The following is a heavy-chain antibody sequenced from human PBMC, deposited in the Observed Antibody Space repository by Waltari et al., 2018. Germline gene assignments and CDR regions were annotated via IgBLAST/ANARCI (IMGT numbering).Heavy chain of an antibody. J-gene: IGHJ4*02. CDR2: VHGSGRA. V-gene: IGHV4-4*02. CDR1: GDSVSGPYW. D-gene: IGHD5-12*01. CDR3: ARDRGRGLYLDA. Sequence: QLQESGPGLVKPSGTLSLICGVSGDSVSGPYWWSWVRRSPGKGLEWIGQVHGSGRANYSPSCAGRVSVSLDASANQFALRLTSATAADTAMYYCARDRGRGLYLDAWGPGALVTVSP.